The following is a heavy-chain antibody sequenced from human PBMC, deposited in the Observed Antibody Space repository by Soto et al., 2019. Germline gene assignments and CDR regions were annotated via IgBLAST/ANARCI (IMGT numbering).Heavy chain of an antibody. CDR2: ISFDGSNR. D-gene: IGHD3-9*01. V-gene: IGHV3-30*18. CDR3: VKNATDMLVGPNGGSDH. J-gene: IGHJ4*02. Sequence: GGSLRLSXAASGFAFSSFGMHWVRQAPGRGLEWVAVISFDGSNRHYMDSVKGRFTISRDNSRNTLFLQMNSLRPEDTALYYCVKNATDMLVGPNGGSDHWGQGTRVTVSS. CDR1: GFAFSSFG.